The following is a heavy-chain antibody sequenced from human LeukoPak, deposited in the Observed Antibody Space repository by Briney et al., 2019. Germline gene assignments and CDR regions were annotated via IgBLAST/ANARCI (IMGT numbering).Heavy chain of an antibody. Sequence: SQTLSLTCAISGDSVSGNRAAWNWIRQSPSRGLEWLGRTYYRSKWYNNYAVSVESRITINADASKNQFSLHLNSVTPEDTAVYFCARGGLLQWFGDLFQGFSWFDPWGQGTLVTVSS. CDR2: TYYRSKWYN. D-gene: IGHD3-10*01. CDR1: GDSVSGNRAA. V-gene: IGHV6-1*01. J-gene: IGHJ5*02. CDR3: ARGGLLQWFGDLFQGFSWFDP.